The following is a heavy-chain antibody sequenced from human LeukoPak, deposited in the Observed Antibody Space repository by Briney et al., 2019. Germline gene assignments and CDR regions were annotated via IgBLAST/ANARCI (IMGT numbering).Heavy chain of an antibody. V-gene: IGHV4-30-2*01. Sequence: SQTLSLTCAVSGGSISSGGYSWSWIRQPPGKGLEWIGYIYHSGSTYYNPSLKSRVTISVDRSKNQFSLKLSSVTAADTAVYYCARGRATPREMATMSWFDPWGQGTLVTVSS. CDR1: GGSISSGGYS. CDR3: ARGRATPREMATMSWFDP. J-gene: IGHJ5*02. D-gene: IGHD5-24*01. CDR2: IYHSGST.